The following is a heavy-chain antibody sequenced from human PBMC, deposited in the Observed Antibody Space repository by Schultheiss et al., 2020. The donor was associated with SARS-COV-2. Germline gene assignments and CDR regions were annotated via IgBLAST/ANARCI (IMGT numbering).Heavy chain of an antibody. CDR3: ARVSYYDFWSGYYMQYYFDY. Sequence: SETLSLTCTVSGGSISSYYWSWIRQPAGKGLEWIGRIYTSGSTNYNPSLKSRVTISVDTSKNQFSLKLSSVTAADTAVYYCARVSYYDFWSGYYMQYYFDYWGQGTLVTVSS. CDR2: IYTSGST. CDR1: GGSISSYY. V-gene: IGHV4-4*07. D-gene: IGHD3-3*01. J-gene: IGHJ4*02.